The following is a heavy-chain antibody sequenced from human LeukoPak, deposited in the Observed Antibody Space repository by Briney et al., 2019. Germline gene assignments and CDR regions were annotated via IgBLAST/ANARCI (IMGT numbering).Heavy chain of an antibody. CDR2: INHSGST. Sequence: PSETLSLTYAVYGGSFSGYYWSWIRQPPGKGLEWIGEINHSGSTNYNPSLKSRVTISVDTSKNQFSLKLSSVTAADTAVYYCARGPVGVKNWFDPWGQGTLVTVSS. D-gene: IGHD3-10*01. J-gene: IGHJ5*02. V-gene: IGHV4-34*01. CDR3: ARGPVGVKNWFDP. CDR1: GGSFSGYY.